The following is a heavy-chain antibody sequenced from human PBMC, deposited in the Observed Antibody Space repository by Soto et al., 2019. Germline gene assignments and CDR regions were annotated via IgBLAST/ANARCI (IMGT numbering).Heavy chain of an antibody. D-gene: IGHD4-4*01. V-gene: IGHV1-69*13. J-gene: IGHJ6*02. CDR3: ARDLTHDYSNYGVSYSYYYYGMDV. Sequence: ASVKVSCKASGGTFSSYAISLVRQAPGQGLEWMGGIIPIFGTANYAQKFQGRVTITADESTSTAYMELSSLRSEDTAVYYCARDLTHDYSNYGVSYSYYYYGMDVWGQGTTVTVSS. CDR2: IIPIFGTA. CDR1: GGTFSSYA.